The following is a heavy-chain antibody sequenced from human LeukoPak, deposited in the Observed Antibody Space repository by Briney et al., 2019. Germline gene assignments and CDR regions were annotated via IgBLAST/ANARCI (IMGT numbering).Heavy chain of an antibody. J-gene: IGHJ2*01. CDR2: ISSSSSYI. V-gene: IGHV3-21*01. D-gene: IGHD4-17*01. CDR1: GFTFSSYS. CDR3: VRDGIYGVWYFDL. Sequence: GGSLRLSCAASGFTFSSYSMNWVRQAPGKGLEWVSSISSSSSYIYYADSVKGRFTISRDNAKNSLYLQMNSLRAEDTAVYYCVRDGIYGVWYFDLWGRGTLVTVSS.